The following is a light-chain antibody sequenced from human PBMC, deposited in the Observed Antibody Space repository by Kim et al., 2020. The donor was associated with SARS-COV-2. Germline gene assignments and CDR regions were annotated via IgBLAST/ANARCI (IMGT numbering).Light chain of an antibody. CDR1: QDISNY. J-gene: IGKJ4*01. V-gene: IGKV1-33*01. Sequence: DIQMTQSPSSLSASVGDRVTITCQASQDISNYLNWYQQKPGKAPKLLIYDASNLETGVPSRFSGSGSGTDFTFTISSLQPEDIATYYCQQYDNLPGLTFGGGTKVDI. CDR3: QQYDNLPGLT. CDR2: DAS.